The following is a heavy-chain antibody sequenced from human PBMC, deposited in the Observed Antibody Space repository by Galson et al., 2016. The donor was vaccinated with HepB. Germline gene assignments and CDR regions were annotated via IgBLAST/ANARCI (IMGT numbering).Heavy chain of an antibody. CDR2: IEQDGSEK. V-gene: IGHV3-7*03. Sequence: SLRLSCAASGFTFSSFWMSWVRQAPGKGLEWAANIEQDGSEKHYADSVKGLFTISRDNANHSVYLQLNSLRAEDTAVYYCARDRDFPDGHPDPFDCWGQGTVVTVS. CDR1: GFTFSSFW. D-gene: IGHD3-3*01. J-gene: IGHJ4*02. CDR3: ARDRDFPDGHPDPFDC.